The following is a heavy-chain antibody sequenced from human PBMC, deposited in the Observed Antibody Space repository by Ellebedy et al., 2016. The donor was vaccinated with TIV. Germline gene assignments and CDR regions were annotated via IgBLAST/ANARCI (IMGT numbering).Heavy chain of an antibody. D-gene: IGHD5-24*01. V-gene: IGHV4-34*01. CDR1: GGSFSNYY. CDR3: ERGQDAYKLGNY. J-gene: IGHJ4*02. CDR2: IHPSGSA. Sequence: MPSETLSLTCAVYGGSFSNYYSTWIRHSPGKGLEWIGEIHPSGSASYNPSLQSRVTISLDTSKSQFSLRMNSLTAADTAVYYCERGQDAYKLGNYWGQGTLVSVSS.